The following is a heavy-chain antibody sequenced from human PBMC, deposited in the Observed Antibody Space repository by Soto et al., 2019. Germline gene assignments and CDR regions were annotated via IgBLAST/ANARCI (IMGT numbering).Heavy chain of an antibody. CDR2: ISYDGSNK. CDR1: GFTFSSYG. D-gene: IGHD4-17*01. V-gene: IGHV3-30*18. CDR3: AKPFYGGNYYYYGMDV. J-gene: IGHJ6*02. Sequence: GESLKISCAASGFTFSSYGMHWVRQAPGKGLEWVAVISYDGSNKYYADSVKGRFTISRDNSKNTPYLQMNSLRAEDTAVYYCAKPFYGGNYYYYGMDVWGQGTTVTVSS.